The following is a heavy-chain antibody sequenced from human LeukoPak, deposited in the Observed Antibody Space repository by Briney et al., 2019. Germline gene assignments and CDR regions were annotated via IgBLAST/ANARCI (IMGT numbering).Heavy chain of an antibody. Sequence: ASVKVSCKASGGTFSSYALSWVRQAPGQGLEWMGTIIPIVGIANYAQKFQGRATITADKSTSTAYMELSSLRSEDTAVYYCARDGPGGGQQLATGYWGQGTLVTVSS. V-gene: IGHV1-69*04. D-gene: IGHD6-13*01. J-gene: IGHJ4*02. CDR3: ARDGPGGGQQLATGY. CDR2: IIPIVGIA. CDR1: GGTFSSYA.